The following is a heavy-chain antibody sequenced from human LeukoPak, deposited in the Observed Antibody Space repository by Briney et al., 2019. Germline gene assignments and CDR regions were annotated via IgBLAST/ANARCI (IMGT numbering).Heavy chain of an antibody. CDR2: INHSGST. D-gene: IGHD1-26*01. CDR1: GGSFSGYY. J-gene: IGHJ4*02. V-gene: IGHV4-34*01. Sequence: SETLSLTCAVYGGSFSGYYWSWIRQPPGEGLEWIGEINHSGSTNYNPSLKSRVTISVDTSKNQFSLKLSSVTAADTAVYYWARGFGGSYSCDYWGQGTLVTVSS. CDR3: ARGFGGSYSCDY.